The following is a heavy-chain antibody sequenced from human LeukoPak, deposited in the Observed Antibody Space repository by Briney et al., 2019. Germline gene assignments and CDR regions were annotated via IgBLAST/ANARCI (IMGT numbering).Heavy chain of an antibody. CDR3: ARGGWSFFDY. J-gene: IGHJ4*02. CDR2: TSSSDAGT. V-gene: IGHV3-23*01. CDR1: GFPLSSYA. Sequence: GGSLRLSCAASGFPLSSYAMSWVRQAPGKGLEWVSATSSSDAGTYYADSVRGRFTISRDNSKNTLYLQMNSLRAEDTAVYYCARGGWSFFDYWGQGTLVTVSS. D-gene: IGHD6-19*01.